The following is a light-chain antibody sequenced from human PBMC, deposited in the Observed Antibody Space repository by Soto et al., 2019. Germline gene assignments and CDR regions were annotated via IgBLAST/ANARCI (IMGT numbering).Light chain of an antibody. J-gene: IGLJ1*01. CDR2: SNN. CDR1: SSNIGTNP. CDR3: AAWDDSLSGYV. V-gene: IGLV1-44*01. Sequence: QSVLTQPPSASGTPGQRVTISCSGSSSNIGTNPVNWYQQLPGTAPKLLIFSNNQRPSGVPDRFSGSDSGTSASLAISGLQSEDEADYYCAAWDDSLSGYVFGSGTKLTVL.